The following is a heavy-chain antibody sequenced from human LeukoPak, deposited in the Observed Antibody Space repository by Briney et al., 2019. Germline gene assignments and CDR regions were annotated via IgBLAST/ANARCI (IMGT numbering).Heavy chain of an antibody. CDR1: GFTFNHYW. CDR3: AKDLPTSDYYDSSRIKSPIS. J-gene: IGHJ5*02. D-gene: IGHD3-22*01. V-gene: IGHV3-7*03. Sequence: PGGSLRLSCAASGFTFNHYWLSWVRQAPGKGLEWVANIKQDGTEKYYVDSVKGRFTISKDNAKNSLYLQMNSLRAEDTAVYYCAKDLPTSDYYDSSRIKSPISWGQGTLVTVSS. CDR2: IKQDGTEK.